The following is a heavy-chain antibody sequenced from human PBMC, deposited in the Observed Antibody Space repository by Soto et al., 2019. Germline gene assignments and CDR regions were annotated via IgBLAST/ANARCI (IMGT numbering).Heavy chain of an antibody. CDR1: GDSVSSNSAA. J-gene: IGHJ6*02. CDR2: TYYRSKWYN. D-gene: IGHD3-10*01. V-gene: IGHV6-1*01. CDR3: ASRGLDTSPYSYYCGMDV. Sequence: SQTLSLTCVISGDSVSSNSAAWNWIRQSPSRGLEWLGRTYYRSKWYNDYAVSVKSRITINPDTSKNQFSLQLNSVTPDYTAVYYSASRGLDTSPYSYYCGMDVWGRLTT.